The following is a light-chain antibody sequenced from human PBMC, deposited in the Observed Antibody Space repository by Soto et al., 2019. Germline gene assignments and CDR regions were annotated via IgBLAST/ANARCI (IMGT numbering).Light chain of an antibody. CDR3: QQYSDLPMT. V-gene: IGKV3-20*01. CDR1: QSVSSSY. CDR2: GAS. Sequence: EIVLTQSPGTLSLSPGERATLSCRASQSVSSSYLAWYQRKPGQAPRLLIYGASSRATGIPDRFSGSASGTDFTLTINRLGPEDFAVYFCQQYSDLPMTFGQGTRLEIK. J-gene: IGKJ5*01.